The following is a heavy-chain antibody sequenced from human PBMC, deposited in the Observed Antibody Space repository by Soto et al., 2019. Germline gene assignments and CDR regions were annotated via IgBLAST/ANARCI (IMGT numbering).Heavy chain of an antibody. V-gene: IGHV1-2*02. CDR1: GYTFTGYY. J-gene: IGHJ4*02. Sequence: GASVKVSCKASGYTFTGYYMHWVRQAPGQGLEWMGWINPNSGGTNYAQKFQGRVTMTRDTSISTAYMELSRLRSDDTAVYYCARTRSTVVVVVAAHGGFDYWGKGTLVTVS. CDR3: ARTRSTVVVVVAAHGGFDY. D-gene: IGHD2-15*01. CDR2: INPNSGGT.